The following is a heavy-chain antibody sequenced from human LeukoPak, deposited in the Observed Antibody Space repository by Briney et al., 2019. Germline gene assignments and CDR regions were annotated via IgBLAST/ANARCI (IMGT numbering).Heavy chain of an antibody. CDR2: INPNSGGT. J-gene: IGHJ5*02. V-gene: IGHV1-2*02. D-gene: IGHD6-19*01. Sequence: ASVKVSCKASGYTFTGYYMQWVRQAPGQGLEGMGWINPNSGGTNYAQKFQGRVTMTRDTSISTAYMELSSLRSDDTAIYYCARREPNGSGWTDWFDAWGLGTLVTVSS. CDR1: GYTFTGYY. CDR3: ARREPNGSGWTDWFDA.